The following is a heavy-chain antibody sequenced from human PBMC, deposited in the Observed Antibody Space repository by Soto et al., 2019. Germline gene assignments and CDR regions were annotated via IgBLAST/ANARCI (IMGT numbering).Heavy chain of an antibody. CDR2: IKQDGSEK. V-gene: IGHV3-7*01. CDR3: ARDLGLAAAKPS. J-gene: IGHJ4*02. CDR1: GFTFSSYW. D-gene: IGHD6-13*01. Sequence: EVQLVESGGGLVQPGGSLRLSCAASGFTFSSYWMSWVRQAPGKGLEWVANIKQDGSEKYYVDSVKGRFTISRDNAKNSLYLKMNSLRAEATAVYSCARDLGLAAAKPSWGQGTLVTVSS.